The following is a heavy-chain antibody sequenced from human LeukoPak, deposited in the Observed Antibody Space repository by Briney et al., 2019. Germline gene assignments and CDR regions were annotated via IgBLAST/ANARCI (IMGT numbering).Heavy chain of an antibody. J-gene: IGHJ4*02. CDR1: GFTFSSCG. Sequence: GGSLRLSCAASGFTFSSCGFNWVRQAPGKGLEWVSSIGPTGTDRYYADSVRGRVTISRDYAKNSMYLQMDSLRDEDTAVYYCATETIGRHYDYWGQGTLLTVSS. CDR3: ATETIGRHYDY. D-gene: IGHD1-14*01. CDR2: IGPTGTDR. V-gene: IGHV3-21*01.